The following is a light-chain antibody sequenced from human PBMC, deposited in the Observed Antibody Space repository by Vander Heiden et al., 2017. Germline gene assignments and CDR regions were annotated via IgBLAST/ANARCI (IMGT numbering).Light chain of an antibody. V-gene: IGKV1-5*03. CDR3: QKYSTVAYT. CDR2: KAS. CDR1: PSSNGF. Sequence: IQLTHSPSRLSASVGDRVTITCRASPSSNGFLARYQQKPGKAPKRLIYKASTLESGVPSRLSGSGSGTECTLTISSLQTDDFASYYCQKYSTVAYTFGQGTKLE. J-gene: IGKJ2*01.